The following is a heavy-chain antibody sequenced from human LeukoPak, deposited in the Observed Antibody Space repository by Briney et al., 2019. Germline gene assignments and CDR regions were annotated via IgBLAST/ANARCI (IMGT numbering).Heavy chain of an antibody. CDR1: GGSISSYY. CDR2: IYTSGST. Sequence: SETLSLTCTVSGGSISSYYWSWIRQPAGKGLEWIGRIYTSGSTNYNPSLKSRVTMSVDTSKNQFSLKLSSVTATDTAVYYCARVNSETGYFDYWGQGTLVTVSS. D-gene: IGHD1-14*01. V-gene: IGHV4-4*07. CDR3: ARVNSETGYFDY. J-gene: IGHJ4*02.